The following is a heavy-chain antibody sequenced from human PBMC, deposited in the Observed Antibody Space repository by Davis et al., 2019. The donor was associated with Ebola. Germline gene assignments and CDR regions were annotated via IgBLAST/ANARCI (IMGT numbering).Heavy chain of an antibody. V-gene: IGHV1-18*04. CDR3: ARGGEGGYYYYGMDV. Sequence: ASVKVSCKASGYTFTSYGISWVRQAPGQGLEWMGWISAYNGNTNYAQKLQGRVTMTRNTSISTAYMELSSLRSEDTAVYYCARGGEGGYYYYGMDVWGQGTTVTVSS. J-gene: IGHJ6*02. D-gene: IGHD3-10*01. CDR2: ISAYNGNT. CDR1: GYTFTSYG.